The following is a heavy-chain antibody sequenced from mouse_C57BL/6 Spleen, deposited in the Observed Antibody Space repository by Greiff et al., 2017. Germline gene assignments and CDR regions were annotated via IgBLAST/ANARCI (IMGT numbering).Heavy chain of an antibody. Sequence: QVQLKQPGAELVKPGASVKLSCKASGYTFTSYWMHWVKQRPGQGLEWIGMIHPNSGSTNYNEKFKSKATLTVDKSSSTAYMQLSSLTSEDSAIYYCANYYGSVMDYWGQGTSVTVSS. D-gene: IGHD1-1*01. J-gene: IGHJ4*01. V-gene: IGHV1-64*01. CDR1: GYTFTSYW. CDR3: ANYYGSVMDY. CDR2: IHPNSGST.